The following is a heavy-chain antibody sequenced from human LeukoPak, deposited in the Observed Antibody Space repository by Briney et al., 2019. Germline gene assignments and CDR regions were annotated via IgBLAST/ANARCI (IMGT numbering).Heavy chain of an antibody. CDR3: ARESSGWYKEAFDY. J-gene: IGHJ4*02. CDR2: IYYSGST. CDR1: GGSISSYY. Sequence: SETLSLTCTVSGGSISSYYWSWIRQPPGKGLEWIGYIYYSGSTNYNPSLKSRVTISVDTSKNQFSLKLSSVTAADTAVYYRARESSGWYKEAFDYWGQGTLVTVSS. D-gene: IGHD6-19*01. V-gene: IGHV4-59*01.